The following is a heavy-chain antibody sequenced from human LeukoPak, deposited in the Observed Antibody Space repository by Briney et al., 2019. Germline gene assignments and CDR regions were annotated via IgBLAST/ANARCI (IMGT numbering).Heavy chain of an antibody. Sequence: GGSLRLSCGASGFTFSSYWMHWVRQAPGKGLVWVSRINTDGTTTDHADSVRGRFTISRDNAKNSLYLQMNSLRVEDTAVYYCARGYGGGGNDYWGPGTLVTVSS. J-gene: IGHJ4*02. CDR2: INTDGTTT. V-gene: IGHV3-74*01. D-gene: IGHD6-19*01. CDR1: GFTFSSYW. CDR3: ARGYGGGGNDY.